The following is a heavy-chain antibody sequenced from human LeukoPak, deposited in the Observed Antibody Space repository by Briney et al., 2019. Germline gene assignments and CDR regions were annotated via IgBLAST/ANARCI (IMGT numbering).Heavy chain of an antibody. J-gene: IGHJ4*02. CDR1: GYTFTSYY. CDR2: INPSGGST. Sequence: ASVKVSCKASGYTFTSYYMHWVRQAPGQGLEWMGIINPSGGSTSYAQKFQGRATMTRDTSTSTVYMELSSLRSEDTAVYYCARDRQLLWFGELLFLPVDYWGQGTLVTVSS. V-gene: IGHV1-46*01. D-gene: IGHD3-10*01. CDR3: ARDRQLLWFGELLFLPVDY.